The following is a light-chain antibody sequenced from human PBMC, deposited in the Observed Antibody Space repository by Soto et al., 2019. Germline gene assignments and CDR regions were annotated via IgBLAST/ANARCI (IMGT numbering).Light chain of an antibody. CDR1: QSVGSY. CDR3: HHYGDSSWT. Sequence: DIVLRQSQVTLSLSPGERATLSCRASQSVGSYLAWYQQKPGRALGLLIDGASTRATGIPDRFSGSGSGTDFTLTISRLEPEDFALYYCHHYGDSSWTFGQGTKVDIK. J-gene: IGKJ1*01. V-gene: IGKV3-20*01. CDR2: GAS.